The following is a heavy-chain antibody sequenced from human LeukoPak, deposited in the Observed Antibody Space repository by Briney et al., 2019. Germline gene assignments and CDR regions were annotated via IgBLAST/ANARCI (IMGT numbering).Heavy chain of an antibody. CDR1: GYTFTSYY. D-gene: IGHD3-10*01. CDR3: ARDLRYYYGSGTYLGY. V-gene: IGHV1-46*01. J-gene: IGHJ4*02. Sequence: ASVKVSCKASGYTFTSYYVHWVRQAPGQGLEWMGIINPSGGSTSYAQKFQGRVTMTRDMSTSTVYMELSSLRSEDTAVYYCARDLRYYYGSGTYLGYWGQGTLVTVSS. CDR2: INPSGGST.